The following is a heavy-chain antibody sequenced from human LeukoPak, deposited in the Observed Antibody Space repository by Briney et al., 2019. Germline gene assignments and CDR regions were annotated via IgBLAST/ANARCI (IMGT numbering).Heavy chain of an antibody. D-gene: IGHD4-17*01. V-gene: IGHV3-30*03. J-gene: IGHJ4*02. CDR3: ARGPLHGAFDY. Sequence: GGSLRLSCAASGFIFSTSDMHWLRQAPGKGLEWVAHVASDGRNKYYADSVQGRFTGSRDNSKNTVYLPMNSLRADDTAVYYCARGPLHGAFDYWGQGTLVTVSS. CDR1: GFIFSTSD. CDR2: VASDGRNK.